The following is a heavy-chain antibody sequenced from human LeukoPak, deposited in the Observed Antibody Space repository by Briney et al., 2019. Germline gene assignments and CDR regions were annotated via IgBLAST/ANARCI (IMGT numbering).Heavy chain of an antibody. Sequence: SVKVSCKASGGTFSSYAISWVRQAPGQGLEWMGRIIPILGTANYAQKFQGRVTITTDESTSTAYIELSSLRSEDTAVYYCARDEGIWSGYDYAPFDYWGQGTLVTVSS. CDR2: IIPILGTA. V-gene: IGHV1-69*11. CDR1: GGTFSSYA. CDR3: ARDEGIWSGYDYAPFDY. D-gene: IGHD3-3*01. J-gene: IGHJ4*02.